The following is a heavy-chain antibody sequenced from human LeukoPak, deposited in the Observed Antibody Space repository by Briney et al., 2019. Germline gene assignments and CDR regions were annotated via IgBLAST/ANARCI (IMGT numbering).Heavy chain of an antibody. CDR1: GGSIRSNY. Sequence: PSETLSLTCTVSGGSIRSNYWTWIRQPPGKGLEYIGYIYYTGGTNYNPSLKSRVTISVDTSKNQFSLRLSSVTAADTAVYFCAKYGNSGWVIDNWGQGTLVTVSS. CDR3: AKYGNSGWVIDN. CDR2: IYYTGGT. D-gene: IGHD6-19*01. J-gene: IGHJ4*02. V-gene: IGHV4-59*08.